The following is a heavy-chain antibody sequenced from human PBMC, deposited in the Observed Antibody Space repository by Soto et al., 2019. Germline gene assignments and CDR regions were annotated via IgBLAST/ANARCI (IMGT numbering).Heavy chain of an antibody. CDR2: IVVGSGST. Sequence: ASVKVSCKASGFTFTSSAIQWVRQARGQRLEWIGWIVVGSGSTNYAQKFQERVSITRDLSTSTVYMDLSSLRSEDTAVYYCAAPGTTFHYWGQGTLVTVPQ. V-gene: IGHV1-58*02. J-gene: IGHJ4*02. CDR1: GFTFTSSA. D-gene: IGHD1-7*01. CDR3: AAPGTTFHY.